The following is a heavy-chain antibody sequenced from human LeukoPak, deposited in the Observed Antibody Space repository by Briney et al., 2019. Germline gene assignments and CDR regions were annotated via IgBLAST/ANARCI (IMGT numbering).Heavy chain of an antibody. CDR1: GFTFSSYS. CDR2: IRISSSYI. D-gene: IGHD3-9*01. CDR3: ARSMEYYDILTGYPSGCYFDY. V-gene: IGHV3-21*01. Sequence: PGGSLRLSCAAYGFTFSSYSTNWVSQAPGKGLEWVSSIRISSSYIYYADSVKGPFTISRDNAKNSLYQQMNRLRAEDTAVYYCARSMEYYDILTGYPSGCYFDYWGQGTLVTVS. J-gene: IGHJ4*02.